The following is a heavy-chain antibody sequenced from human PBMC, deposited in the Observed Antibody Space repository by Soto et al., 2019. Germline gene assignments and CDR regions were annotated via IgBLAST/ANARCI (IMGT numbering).Heavy chain of an antibody. CDR3: ARMYYYDSSGYYHPNFDD. V-gene: IGHV3-20*04. J-gene: IGHJ4*02. CDR1: GFTFDDYG. D-gene: IGHD3-22*01. CDR2: INGNGGST. Sequence: GGSLRLSCAASGFTFDDYGMSWVRQAPGKGLEWVSAINGNGGSTGYADSVKGRFTISRDNSKNTLYLQMNSLRAEDTAVYYCARMYYYDSSGYYHPNFDDWGQGTLVTVSS.